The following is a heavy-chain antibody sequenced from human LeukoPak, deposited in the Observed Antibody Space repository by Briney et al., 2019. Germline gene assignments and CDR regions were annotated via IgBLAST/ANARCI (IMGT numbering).Heavy chain of an antibody. CDR2: ISSSGSTI. CDR3: ARDGGDVLRYFDWLYGYFDY. V-gene: IGHV3-11*04. J-gene: IGHJ4*02. Sequence: GGSLRLSCAASGFTFSDYYMSWIRRAPGKGLEGVSYISSSGSTIYYADSVKGRFTISRDNAKNSLYLQMNSLRAEDTAVYYCARDGGDVLRYFDWLYGYFDYWGQGTLVTVSS. CDR1: GFTFSDYY. D-gene: IGHD3-9*01.